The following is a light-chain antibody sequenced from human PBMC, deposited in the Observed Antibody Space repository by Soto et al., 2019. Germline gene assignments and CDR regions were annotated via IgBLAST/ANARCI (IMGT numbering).Light chain of an antibody. CDR3: TSYTSDSTYV. J-gene: IGLJ1*01. CDR2: DVS. V-gene: IGLV2-14*01. CDR1: STDVGRYNY. Sequence: QSALTKPASVSGSPGQSISFSCTGTSTDVGRYNYVSWYQQHPGKAPKLMVYDVSNRPSWVSNRFSGSKSGITASLTISGLQAEDEADYYCTSYTSDSTYVFGTGTKVTVL.